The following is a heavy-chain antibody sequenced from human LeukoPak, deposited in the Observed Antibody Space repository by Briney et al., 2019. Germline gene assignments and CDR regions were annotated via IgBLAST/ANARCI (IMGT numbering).Heavy chain of an antibody. Sequence: GGSLRLSCAASGFTFSSYSMNWVRQAPGKGLEWVSYISSRSSTIYYADSVKGRFTISRDNAKNSLYLQMNSLRAEDTAVYYCAKDKSNYDFQDAFDIWGQGTMVTVSS. D-gene: IGHD3-3*01. CDR3: AKDKSNYDFQDAFDI. V-gene: IGHV3-48*04. J-gene: IGHJ3*02. CDR2: ISSRSSTI. CDR1: GFTFSSYS.